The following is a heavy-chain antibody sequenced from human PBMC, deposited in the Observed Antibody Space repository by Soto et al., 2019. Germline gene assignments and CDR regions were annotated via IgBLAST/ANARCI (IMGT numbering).Heavy chain of an antibody. J-gene: IGHJ2*01. CDR1: GGTFSSYT. V-gene: IGHV1-69*12. CDR3: ARGNHRWLQLWYFDL. D-gene: IGHD5-12*01. Sequence: QVQLVQSGAEVKKPGSSVTVSCKASGGTFSSYTISGVRQAPGQGLEWLGGIIPIFGTANYAQKFQGRVTITADESTSTANRELSSLRSEDTAVYYCARGNHRWLQLWYFDLWGRGTLVTVSS. CDR2: IIPIFGTA.